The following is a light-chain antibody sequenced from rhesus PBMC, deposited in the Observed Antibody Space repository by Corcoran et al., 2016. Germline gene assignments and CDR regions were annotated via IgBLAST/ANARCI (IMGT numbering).Light chain of an antibody. CDR3: LQYNSDPYT. Sequence: DIQMTQSPSSLSASAGDRVTITCRASQGINTYLNWYQQKPGKVPKRLIYSASRMESGVPSRFSGSGSGTVLTLTISSLPPEDFATYYCLQYNSDPYTFGQGTKVEIK. CDR2: SAS. CDR1: QGINTY. V-gene: IGKV1-43*02. J-gene: IGKJ2*01.